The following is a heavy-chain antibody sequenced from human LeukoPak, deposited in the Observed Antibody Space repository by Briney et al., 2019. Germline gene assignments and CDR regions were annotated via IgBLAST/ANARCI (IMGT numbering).Heavy chain of an antibody. CDR2: IYTSGSS. D-gene: IGHD2-21*02. J-gene: IGHJ6*03. Sequence: SETLSLTCTVSGGSISSYYWSWIRQPAGKGLEWIGRIYTSGSSNYNPSLKSRVTMSVDTSKNQFSLKLSSVTAADTAVYYCARVVVVTAAREAYYYYYYMDVWGKGTTVTISS. CDR3: ARVVVVTAAREAYYYYYYMDV. V-gene: IGHV4-4*07. CDR1: GGSISSYY.